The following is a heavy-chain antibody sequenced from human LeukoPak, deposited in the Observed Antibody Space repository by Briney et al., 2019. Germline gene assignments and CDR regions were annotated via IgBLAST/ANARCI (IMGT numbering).Heavy chain of an antibody. D-gene: IGHD2-2*01. Sequence: GASVKVSCKASGYTFITYGITWVRQAPGQGLEWMGWISAYNGNTNYAQKLQGRVTMTTDTSTSTAYMELRSLRSDDTAVYYCARVHQRDSAMIYWGQGALVTVSS. CDR3: ARVHQRDSAMIY. CDR1: GYTFITYG. J-gene: IGHJ4*02. V-gene: IGHV1-18*01. CDR2: ISAYNGNT.